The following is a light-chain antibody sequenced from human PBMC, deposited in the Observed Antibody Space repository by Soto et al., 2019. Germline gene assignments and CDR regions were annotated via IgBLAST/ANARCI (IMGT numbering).Light chain of an antibody. CDR3: QQYHNWPPQYT. CDR1: QTVSSN. J-gene: IGKJ2*01. CDR2: GAS. Sequence: EIVMTRSPATLSVSPGERATVSCRASQTVSSNLAWYQQKPGQAPRLLIHGASTRATGVPARFSGSGSGTEFTLTISSLQSEDFAVYYCQQYHNWPPQYTFGQGTKLQIK. V-gene: IGKV3-15*01.